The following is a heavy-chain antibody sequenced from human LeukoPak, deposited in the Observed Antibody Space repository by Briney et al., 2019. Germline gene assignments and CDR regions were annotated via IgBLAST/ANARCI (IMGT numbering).Heavy chain of an antibody. J-gene: IGHJ5*02. CDR1: GFTFSNYG. CDR2: VWYDGSRK. CDR3: ARGSGSYYNWLDP. V-gene: IGHV3-33*01. D-gene: IGHD3-10*01. Sequence: PGGSLRLSCTASGFTFSNYGMHWVRQAPGKGLEWVAVVWYDGSRKYYADSVKGRFTISRDNFKNTLYLQMNSLRVDDMAVYYCARGSGSYYNWLDPWGQGTLVTVSS.